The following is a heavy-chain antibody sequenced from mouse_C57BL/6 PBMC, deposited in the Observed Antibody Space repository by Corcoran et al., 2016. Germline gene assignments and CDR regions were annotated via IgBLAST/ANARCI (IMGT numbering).Heavy chain of an antibody. CDR1: GYAFSSYW. D-gene: IGHD2-4*01. Sequence: QVQLQQSGAELVKPGASVKISCKASGYAFSSYWMNWVKQRPGKGLEWIGQIYPGDGETNYNGKFKGKATLTADKSSSTAYMQLSSLTSEDSAVYFCARHYDYDVGYFDVWGTGTTVTVSS. CDR2: IYPGDGET. J-gene: IGHJ1*03. CDR3: ARHYDYDVGYFDV. V-gene: IGHV1-80*01.